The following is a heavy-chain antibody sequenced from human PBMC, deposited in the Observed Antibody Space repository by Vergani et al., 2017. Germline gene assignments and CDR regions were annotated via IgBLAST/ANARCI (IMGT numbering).Heavy chain of an antibody. D-gene: IGHD4-17*01. V-gene: IGHV4-38-2*01. CDR3: ARLDGDYTRSQDW. CDR2: ISHRGNT. J-gene: IGHJ4*02. Sequence: QVQLQESGPGLVKPSETLSLTCAVSGFSISSGYYWGWIRQPPGKGLEWIGSISHRGNTYYNPSLKSRVTISLDTSKNQFSLKLRSVTAADTAVYYCARLDGDYTRSQDWWGQGTLVTVSS. CDR1: GFSISSGYY.